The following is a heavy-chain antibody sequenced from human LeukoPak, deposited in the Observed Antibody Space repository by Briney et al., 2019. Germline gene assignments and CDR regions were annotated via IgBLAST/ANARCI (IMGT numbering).Heavy chain of an antibody. CDR1: GCTFTSYA. D-gene: IGHD6-19*01. Sequence: ASVKVSCKASGCTFTSYAMNWVRQAPGQGLEWMGWINTNTGNPTYAQGFTGRFVFSLDTSVSTAYLQISSLKAEDTAVYYCARDWYSSGWYDHFDYWGQGTLITVSS. J-gene: IGHJ4*02. V-gene: IGHV7-4-1*02. CDR3: ARDWYSSGWYDHFDY. CDR2: INTNTGNP.